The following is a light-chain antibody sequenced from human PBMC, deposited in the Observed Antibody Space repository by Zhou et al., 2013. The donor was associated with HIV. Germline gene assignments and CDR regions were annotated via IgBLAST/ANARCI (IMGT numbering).Light chain of an antibody. CDR3: QQYDGYPIT. CDR2: GSS. V-gene: IGKV1-39*01. CDR1: QSINSY. J-gene: IGKJ5*01. Sequence: DIQMTQSPSSLSASIGDRVTITCRASQSINSYLNWYQHKPGKAPKLLIYGSSNLQSGVPSRFSGSGSGTEFTLSINSLQPEDFATYYCQQYDGYPITFGQGTRLEIE.